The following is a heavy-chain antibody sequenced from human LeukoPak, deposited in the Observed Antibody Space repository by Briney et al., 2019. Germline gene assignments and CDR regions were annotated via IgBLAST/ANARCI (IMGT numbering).Heavy chain of an antibody. CDR1: GFTFSSYG. J-gene: IGHJ5*02. D-gene: IGHD1-1*01. CDR2: IRYDGSNK. V-gene: IGHV3-30*02. Sequence: GGSLRLSCAASGFTFSSYGMHWVRKAPGKGLEWAAFIRYDGSNKYYADSVKGRFTISRDNSKNTLYLQMNSLRAEDTAVYYCARHSWNDILNWFEPWGQGTLVTVSS. CDR3: ARHSWNDILNWFEP.